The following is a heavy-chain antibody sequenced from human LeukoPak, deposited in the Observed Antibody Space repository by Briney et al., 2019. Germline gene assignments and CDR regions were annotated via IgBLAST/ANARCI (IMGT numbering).Heavy chain of an antibody. Sequence: PSETLSLTCAVYGGSFSGYYWSWIRQPPGKGLEWIGEINHSGSTNYNPSLKSRVTISVDTSKNQFSLKLSSVTAADTAVYYCARSVNYYDSSVYDYWGQGTLVTVSS. CDR3: ARSVNYYDSSVYDY. V-gene: IGHV4-34*01. CDR1: GGSFSGYY. CDR2: INHSGST. D-gene: IGHD3-22*01. J-gene: IGHJ4*02.